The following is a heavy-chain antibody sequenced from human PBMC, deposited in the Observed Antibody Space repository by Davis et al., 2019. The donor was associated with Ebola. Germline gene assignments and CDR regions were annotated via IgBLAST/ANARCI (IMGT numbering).Heavy chain of an antibody. D-gene: IGHD3-10*01. J-gene: IGHJ5*01. CDR3: AYTGKELYFNWFDF. V-gene: IGHV5-10-1*01. Sequence: GESLKISCRNSAYQFGSHWISWVRQMPGKGLEWMGRIDPKNMYVNYGPSFQGRVTISADRSFNTAYLQWRTLQASDTATYYCAYTGKELYFNWFDFWGQGTPVTVSS. CDR2: IDPKNMYV. CDR1: AYQFGSHW.